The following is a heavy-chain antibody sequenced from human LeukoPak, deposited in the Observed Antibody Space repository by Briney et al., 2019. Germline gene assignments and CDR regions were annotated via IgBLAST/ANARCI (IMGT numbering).Heavy chain of an antibody. CDR2: IYTTGTT. Sequence: SETLSLICSVSGGSISSHYWSWIRQAAGKGLEFLGRIYTTGTTNYNPSLNTRITMSVDTSKNQVSLRLSSVTAADTAVYYCPRAPSFGPGNYWEPGAYSFYYRDVWGKGTTVTVSS. CDR1: GGSISSHY. D-gene: IGHD1-14*01. CDR3: PRAPSFGPGNYWEPGAYSFYYRDV. J-gene: IGHJ6*03. V-gene: IGHV4-4*07.